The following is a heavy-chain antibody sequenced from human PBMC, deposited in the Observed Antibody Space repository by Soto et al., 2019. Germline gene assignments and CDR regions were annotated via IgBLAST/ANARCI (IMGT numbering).Heavy chain of an antibody. D-gene: IGHD3-10*01. J-gene: IGHJ1*01. CDR1: GFTFSSYW. Sequence: PGGSLRLSCAASGFTFSSYWMIWVRQAPGKGLEWVANIKQDGSKKYYVDSVKGRFTISRDNAKNSLYLQMNSLGAEDTAVYFCASGLWTFQHWGQGTLVTVSS. V-gene: IGHV3-7*01. CDR2: IKQDGSKK. CDR3: ASGLWTFQH.